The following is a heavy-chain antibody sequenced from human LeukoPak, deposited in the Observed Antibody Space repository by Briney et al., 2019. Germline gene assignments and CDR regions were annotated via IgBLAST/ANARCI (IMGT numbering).Heavy chain of an antibody. CDR2: ISYDGSNK. Sequence: QSGGSLRLSCAASGFTFSSYAMHWVRQAPGKGLEWVAVISYDGSNKYYADSVKGRFTISRDNSKNTLYLQMNSLRAEDTAVYYCARGTPYGSGAFDYWGQGTLVTVSS. J-gene: IGHJ4*02. CDR1: GFTFSSYA. D-gene: IGHD3-10*01. CDR3: ARGTPYGSGAFDY. V-gene: IGHV3-30*04.